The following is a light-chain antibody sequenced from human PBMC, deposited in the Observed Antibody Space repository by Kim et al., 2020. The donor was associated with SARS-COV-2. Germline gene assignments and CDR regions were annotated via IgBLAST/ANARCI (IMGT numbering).Light chain of an antibody. V-gene: IGLV1-51*01. Sequence: QSVLTQPPSVSAAPGQKVTISCSGSSSNIGNNYVSWYQQFPGTAPKLLIYDNNKRPSGIPDRFSGSKSGTLATLGITGLQTGDEADYYCGTWDSSLSPNWVFGGGTQLTVL. CDR1: SSNIGNNY. CDR3: GTWDSSLSPNWV. J-gene: IGLJ3*02. CDR2: DNN.